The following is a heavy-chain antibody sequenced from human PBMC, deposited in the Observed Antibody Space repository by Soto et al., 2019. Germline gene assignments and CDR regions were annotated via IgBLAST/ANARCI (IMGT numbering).Heavy chain of an antibody. Sequence: ASVKVSCKASGYTFTSYGISWVRQAPGQGLEWMGWISAYNGNTNYAQKLQGRVTMTTDTSTSTAYMELRSLRSDDTAVYYCARASPYTVVVVAATFLIDYWGQGTLVTVSS. CDR3: ARASPYTVVVVAATFLIDY. J-gene: IGHJ4*02. CDR1: GYTFTSYG. CDR2: ISAYNGNT. V-gene: IGHV1-18*01. D-gene: IGHD2-15*01.